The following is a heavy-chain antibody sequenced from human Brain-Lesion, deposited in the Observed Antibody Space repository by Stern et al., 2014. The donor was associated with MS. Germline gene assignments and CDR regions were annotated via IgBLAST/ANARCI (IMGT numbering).Heavy chain of an antibody. J-gene: IGHJ6*02. Sequence: QLQLQESGPGLVKPSQTLSLSCTVSGGSISSGGYYWSWIRQPAGKGLEWIGRFFNSGSTSYHPSLKSRVPISIHTPKNQFSLRLTSMTAADTAVYYCARGRVVPGFQYYATDVWGQGTTVIVSS. V-gene: IGHV4-61*02. D-gene: IGHD2-2*01. CDR2: FFNSGST. CDR1: GGSISSGGYY. CDR3: ARGRVVPGFQYYATDV.